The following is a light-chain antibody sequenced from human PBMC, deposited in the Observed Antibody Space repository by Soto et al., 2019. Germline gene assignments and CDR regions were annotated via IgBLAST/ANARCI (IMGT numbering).Light chain of an antibody. Sequence: DIQMTQSPSSLSASVGDRVTITCRASQGISTYLNWYQQKPGKAPKLLIYAASSLQSGVPSRFSGSGSETDFTLTISSLQPEYFANYSCQHSTTWTFGQGTKVEIK. J-gene: IGKJ1*01. V-gene: IGKV1-39*01. CDR3: QHSTTWT. CDR1: QGISTY. CDR2: AAS.